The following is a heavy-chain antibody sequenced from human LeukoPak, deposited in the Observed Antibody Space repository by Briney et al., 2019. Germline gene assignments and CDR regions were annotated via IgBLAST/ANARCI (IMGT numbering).Heavy chain of an antibody. CDR3: ARSSERKYYFDY. CDR1: GFTFSSYG. J-gene: IGHJ4*02. CDR2: ISYDGSNK. D-gene: IGHD3-22*01. V-gene: IGHV3-30*12. Sequence: PGGSLRLSCAASGFTFSSYGMHWVRQAPGKGLEWVPVISYDGSNKYYADSVKGRFTISRDNSKNTLYLQMNSLRAEDTAVYYCARSSERKYYFDYWGQGTLVTVSS.